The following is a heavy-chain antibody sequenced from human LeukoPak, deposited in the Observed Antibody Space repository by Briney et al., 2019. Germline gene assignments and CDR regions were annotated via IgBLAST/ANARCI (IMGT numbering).Heavy chain of an antibody. CDR3: ARRGSSSWYYYFDY. CDR1: GYTFTGYY. D-gene: IGHD6-13*01. J-gene: IGHJ4*02. CDR2: INPNSGGT. Sequence: ASVKVSCKASGYTFTGYYMHWVRQAPGQGLEWMGRINPNSGGTNYAQKFQGRVTMTRDTSISTAYMELSRLRSDDTAVYYCARRGSSSWYYYFDYWGQGTLVTASS. V-gene: IGHV1-2*06.